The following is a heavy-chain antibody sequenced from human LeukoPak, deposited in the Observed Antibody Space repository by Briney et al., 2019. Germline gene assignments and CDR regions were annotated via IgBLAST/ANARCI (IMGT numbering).Heavy chain of an antibody. CDR1: GGSISGYY. V-gene: IGHV4-59*01. Sequence: SETLSLTCTVSGGSISGYYWSWIRQPPGKGLEWLGFIHYSGSTNYNPSLKSRVTISVDTSKNQFSLKLSSLTAADTAVYYCARYGSGSYHIDYWGQGTLVTVSS. CDR2: IHYSGST. J-gene: IGHJ4*02. D-gene: IGHD3-10*01. CDR3: ARYGSGSYHIDY.